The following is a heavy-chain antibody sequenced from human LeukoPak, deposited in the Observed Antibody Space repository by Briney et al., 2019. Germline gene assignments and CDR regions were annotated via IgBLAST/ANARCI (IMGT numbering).Heavy chain of an antibody. D-gene: IGHD3-10*01. Sequence: SETLSLTCAVYYGSFSDYYWSWVRQSPEKGLEWIAEMHHSGRTNYNPSLQSRVTISIDTSKNQFSLKLNSVTAADTAVYYCARDEGRYGSGSYIWGQGTLVTVSS. V-gene: IGHV4-34*01. CDR3: ARDEGRYGSGSYI. CDR1: YGSFSDYY. J-gene: IGHJ4*02. CDR2: MHHSGRT.